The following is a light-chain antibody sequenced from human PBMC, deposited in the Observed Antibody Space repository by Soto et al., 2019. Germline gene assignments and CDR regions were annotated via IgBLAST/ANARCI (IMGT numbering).Light chain of an antibody. CDR1: SSNIGAGYD. J-gene: IGLJ1*01. Sequence: QSVLTQLASVSGAPGQRVTISCTGRSSNIGAGYDVHWYQQLPGTAPKLLIYGNSNRPSGVPDRFSGSKSGTSASLAITGLQAEDEADYYCQSYDSSLSGYVFGTGTKVTVL. CDR2: GNS. V-gene: IGLV1-40*01. CDR3: QSYDSSLSGYV.